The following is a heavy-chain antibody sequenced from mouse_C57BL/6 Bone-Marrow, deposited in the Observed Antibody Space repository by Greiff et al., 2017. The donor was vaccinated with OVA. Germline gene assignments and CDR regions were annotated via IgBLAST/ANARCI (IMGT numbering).Heavy chain of an antibody. CDR1: GYSITSGYY. V-gene: IGHV3-6*01. J-gene: IGHJ4*01. CDR2: ISYDGSN. Sequence: EVQLVESGPGLVKPSQSLSLTCSVTGYSITSGYYWNWIRQFPGNKLEWMGYISYDGSNNYNPSLKNRISITRDTSKNQFFLKLNSVTTEDTATYYCARDRKEMDYWGQGTSVTVSS. CDR3: ARDRKEMDY.